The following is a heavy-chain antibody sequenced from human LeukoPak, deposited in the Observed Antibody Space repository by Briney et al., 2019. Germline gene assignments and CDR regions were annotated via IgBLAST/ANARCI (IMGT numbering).Heavy chain of an antibody. CDR2: IYSGGST. CDR3: ERRAGAALSHFDY. J-gene: IGHJ4*02. D-gene: IGHD6-25*01. Sequence: GGSLRLSCAPSGFTVSCNYMSWGRQAPGKGLECVSVIYSGGSTYYADSVKGRFTISRDSSKNTLYLQMNSLRAEDTGVYYCERRAGAALSHFDYWGQGTLVSVSS. CDR1: GFTVSCNY. V-gene: IGHV3-53*01.